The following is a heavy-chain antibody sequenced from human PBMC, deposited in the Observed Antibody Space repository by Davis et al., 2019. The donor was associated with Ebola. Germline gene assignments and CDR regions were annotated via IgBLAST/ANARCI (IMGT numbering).Heavy chain of an antibody. D-gene: IGHD1-1*01. Sequence: ASVKVSCKASGYTFTSYGISWVRQAPGQGLEWMGWISAYNGNTNYAQKVQGRVTMTTDTSTTTAYLEVGSLRSDDTAVYYCARAQFPTTSDHWGQGTLVTVSS. CDR1: GYTFTSYG. CDR3: ARAQFPTTSDH. V-gene: IGHV1-18*04. CDR2: ISAYNGNT. J-gene: IGHJ4*02.